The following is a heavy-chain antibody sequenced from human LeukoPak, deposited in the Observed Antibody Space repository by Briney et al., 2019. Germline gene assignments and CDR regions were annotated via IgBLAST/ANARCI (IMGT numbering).Heavy chain of an antibody. J-gene: IGHJ5*02. CDR3: ARDLGDILTGLNWFDP. CDR1: GGSISSYY. D-gene: IGHD3-9*01. V-gene: IGHV4-59*01. Sequence: SETLSLTCTVSGGSISSYYWSWIRQPPGKGREWIGYIYYSGSTNYNPSLKSRVTISVDTSKNQFSLKLSSATAADTAVYYCARDLGDILTGLNWFDPWGQGTLVTVSS. CDR2: IYYSGST.